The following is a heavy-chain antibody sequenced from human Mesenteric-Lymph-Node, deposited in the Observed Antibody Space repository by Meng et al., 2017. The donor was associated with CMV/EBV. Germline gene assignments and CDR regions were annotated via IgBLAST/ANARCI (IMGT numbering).Heavy chain of an antibody. V-gene: IGHV1-46*01. CDR1: GGTFSSYT. CDR3: AGGGQGIYFFGMDV. CDR2: IDPSGGST. J-gene: IGHJ6*02. D-gene: IGHD2/OR15-2a*01. Sequence: ASVKVSCKASGGTFSSYTISWVRQAPGQGLEWMGIIDPSGGSTSYAQKFQGRVTMTRDTSTSTVYMDLNSLRSEDTALYYCAGGGQGIYFFGMDVWGQGTTVTVSS.